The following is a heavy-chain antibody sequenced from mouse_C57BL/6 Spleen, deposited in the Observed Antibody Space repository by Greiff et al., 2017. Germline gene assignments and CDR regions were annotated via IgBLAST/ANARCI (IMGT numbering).Heavy chain of an antibody. CDR2: ISGGGGNT. J-gene: IGHJ1*03. CDR3: ARQGYDYDGGYWYFDV. CDR1: GFTFSSYT. V-gene: IGHV5-9*01. Sequence: EVQRVESGGGLAKPGGSLKLSCAASGFTFSSYTMSWVRQTPEKRLEWVATISGGGGNTYYPDSVKGRFPISRDNAKNTLYLQMRSLRSEDTALYYCARQGYDYDGGYWYFDVWGTGTTVTVSS. D-gene: IGHD2-4*01.